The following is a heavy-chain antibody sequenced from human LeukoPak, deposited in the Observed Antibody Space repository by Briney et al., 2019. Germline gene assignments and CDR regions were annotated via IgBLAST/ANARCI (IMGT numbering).Heavy chain of an antibody. D-gene: IGHD2-2*01. J-gene: IGHJ4*02. V-gene: IGHV3-11*01. CDR2: ISSGGYTI. CDR1: GFTFSDYY. Sequence: GGSLRLSCAASGFTFSDYYMSWIRQAPGKGLEWVSYISSGGYTISYADSVRGRFTISRDNAKNSLYLQINSLRAEDTAVYYCAREVVVPGAPYFFDYWGQGILVTVSS. CDR3: AREVVVPGAPYFFDY.